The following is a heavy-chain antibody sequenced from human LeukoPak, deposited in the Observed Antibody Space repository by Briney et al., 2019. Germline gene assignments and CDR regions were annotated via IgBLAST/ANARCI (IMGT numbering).Heavy chain of an antibody. V-gene: IGHV4-39*07. CDR2: IYYSGST. J-gene: IGHJ4*02. D-gene: IGHD3-22*01. CDR1: GGSISSSSYY. Sequence: SETLSLTCTVSGGSISSSSYYWGWIRQPPGKGLEWIGSIYYSGSTYYNPSLKSRVTISVDTSKNQFSLKLSSVTAADTAVYYCARDPSYYDSSGYSWGQGTLVTVSS. CDR3: ARDPSYYDSSGYS.